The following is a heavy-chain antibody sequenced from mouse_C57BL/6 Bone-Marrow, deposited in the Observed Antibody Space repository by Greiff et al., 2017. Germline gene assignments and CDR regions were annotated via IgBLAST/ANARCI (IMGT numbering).Heavy chain of an antibody. V-gene: IGHV1-62-2*01. CDR1: GYTFTEYT. CDR3: ARHEGECDYGNGWFAY. J-gene: IGHJ3*01. CDR2: FYPGSGSI. Sequence: QVQLQQSGAELVKPGASVKLSCKASGYTFTEYTIHWVKQRSGQGLEWIGWFYPGSGSITYNEKFKDKATLTADTSSSTVYMELSRLTSEDSAVYFCARHEGECDYGNGWFAYWGQGTLVTVSA. D-gene: IGHD2-1*01.